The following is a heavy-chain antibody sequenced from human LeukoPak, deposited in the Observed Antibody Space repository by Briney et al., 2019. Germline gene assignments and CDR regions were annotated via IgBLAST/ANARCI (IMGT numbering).Heavy chain of an antibody. Sequence: GASVKVSXKASGGTFSSYAISWVRQAPGQGLEWMGRIIPIFGTANYAQKFQGRVTITTDESTSTAYMELSSLRSEDTAVYYCAREHSYYYDSSGYNWGQGTLVTVSS. CDR3: AREHSYYYDSSGYN. CDR1: GGTFSSYA. CDR2: IIPIFGTA. D-gene: IGHD3-22*01. J-gene: IGHJ4*02. V-gene: IGHV1-69*05.